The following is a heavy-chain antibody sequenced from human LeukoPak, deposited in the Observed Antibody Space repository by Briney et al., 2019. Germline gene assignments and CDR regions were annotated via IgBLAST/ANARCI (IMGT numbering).Heavy chain of an antibody. V-gene: IGHV3-30*04. CDR3: ARRASGYRQSYFDY. J-gene: IGHJ4*02. CDR1: GFTFSSYA. CDR2: ISYDGSNK. D-gene: IGHD3-22*01. Sequence: GGSLRLSCAASGFTFSSYAMHWVRQAPGKGLGWVAVISYDGSNKYYADSVKCRFTISRDDSKNTLYLQMNCLRAEDTAVYYCARRASGYRQSYFDYWGQGTLVTVSS.